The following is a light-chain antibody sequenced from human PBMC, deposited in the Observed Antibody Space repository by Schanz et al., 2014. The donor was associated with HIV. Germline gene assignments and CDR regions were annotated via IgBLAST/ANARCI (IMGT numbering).Light chain of an antibody. Sequence: QSALTQPPSVSGSPGQSVTISCTGTSSDVGSYNRVSWYQQPPGTAPKLMIYEVNQRPSGVSNRFSGSKSGNTASLTISGLQAEDEADYYCSSHAGRNSFVVFGGGTKVTIL. CDR2: EVN. V-gene: IGLV2-18*02. J-gene: IGLJ2*01. CDR3: SSHAGRNSFVV. CDR1: SSDVGSYNR.